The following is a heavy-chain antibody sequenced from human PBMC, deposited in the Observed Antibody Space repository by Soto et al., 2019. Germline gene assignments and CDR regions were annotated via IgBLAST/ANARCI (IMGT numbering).Heavy chain of an antibody. Sequence: SETLSLTCSVSGDSISSVDYFWAWIRQPPGQALEYIGYIYKSATTYYNPSFESRVAISLDTSKSQFSLNVTSVTAADTAVYFCARGRYCIYGRCFPNWFDSWGQGTLVTAPQ. CDR3: ARGRYCIYGRCFPNWFDS. J-gene: IGHJ5*01. CDR2: IYKSATT. D-gene: IGHD2-15*01. V-gene: IGHV4-30-4*01. CDR1: GDSISSVDYF.